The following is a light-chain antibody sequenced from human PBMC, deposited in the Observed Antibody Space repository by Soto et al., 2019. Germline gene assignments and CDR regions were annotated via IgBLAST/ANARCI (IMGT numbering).Light chain of an antibody. Sequence: DIQMTQSPSTLSASVGDRVTITCRASQSISDSLAWYQQKPGKAPKLLIYEASSVKSGVPSRFSGSRSGTEYTLTISSLQPDDFATYYCQQYNGYWTFGQGTKVEIK. CDR3: QQYNGYWT. CDR2: EAS. J-gene: IGKJ1*01. V-gene: IGKV1-5*03. CDR1: QSISDS.